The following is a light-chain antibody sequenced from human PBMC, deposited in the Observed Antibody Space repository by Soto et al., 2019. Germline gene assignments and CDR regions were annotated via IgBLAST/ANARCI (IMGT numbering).Light chain of an antibody. CDR2: EVN. CDR1: SSDVGGYNY. V-gene: IGLV2-8*01. Sequence: QSALTQPTSASGSPGQSVTISCTGTSSDVGGYNYVSWYQQHPGKVPKLIIYEVNKRPSGVPDRFSGSKSGNTASLTVSGLQAEDEADYYCTSYAGSNNLIFGGGTKVTVL. J-gene: IGLJ2*01. CDR3: TSYAGSNNLI.